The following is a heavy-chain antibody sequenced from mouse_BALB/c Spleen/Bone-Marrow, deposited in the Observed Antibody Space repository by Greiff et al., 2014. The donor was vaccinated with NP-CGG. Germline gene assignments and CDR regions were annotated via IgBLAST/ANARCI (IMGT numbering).Heavy chain of an antibody. D-gene: IGHD1-2*01. V-gene: IGHV1-5*01. CDR3: TSPGGYGYYGFAY. CDR1: GYTFTTYW. J-gene: IGHJ3*01. Sequence: EVQLQQSGTVVARPGTSVRMSCKASGYTFTTYWMHWVKQRPGQGLEWIGAFNPRNSDSHYNQKFKAKAELTAVTSANTAYMELSSLTDEDSAVYYCTSPGGYGYYGFAYWGQGTLVTVSA. CDR2: FNPRNSDS.